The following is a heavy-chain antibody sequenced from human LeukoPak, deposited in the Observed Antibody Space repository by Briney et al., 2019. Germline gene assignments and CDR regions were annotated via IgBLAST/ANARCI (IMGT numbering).Heavy chain of an antibody. CDR3: AREENYGDYNVGYFGY. J-gene: IGHJ4*02. D-gene: IGHD4-17*01. Sequence: SVKVSCKASGGTFSSYAISWVRQAPGQGLEWMGGIIPIFGTANYAQKFQGRVTITADESTSTAYMELSSLRSEDTAVYYCAREENYGDYNVGYFGYWGQGTLVTVSS. CDR1: GGTFSSYA. V-gene: IGHV1-69*13. CDR2: IIPIFGTA.